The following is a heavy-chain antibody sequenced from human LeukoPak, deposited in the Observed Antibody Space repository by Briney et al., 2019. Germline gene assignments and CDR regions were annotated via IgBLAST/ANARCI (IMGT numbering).Heavy chain of an antibody. CDR3: AKGRQWLASLHFDY. D-gene: IGHD6-19*01. CDR2: ISGSGGTT. V-gene: IGHV3-23*01. J-gene: IGHJ4*02. Sequence: GGSLRHSSAASGFTFSTYAMSWVRQAPGKGLEWVSVISGSGGTTYYADSVKGRFTISRDNSKNTLHLEMNSLRAEGTAVYYCAKGRQWLASLHFDYWGQGSLVPVSS. CDR1: GFTFSTYA.